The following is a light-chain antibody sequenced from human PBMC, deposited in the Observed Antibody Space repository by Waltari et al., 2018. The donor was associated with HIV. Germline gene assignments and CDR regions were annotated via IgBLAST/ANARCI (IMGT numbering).Light chain of an antibody. CDR3: SSYSTAANVV. Sequence: QSALTQPASVSGSPGQSITMSCTGTPSDIGSYNFVSWYQLHPGKAPKVIIYEVSNRPSGVSTRFSGSKSGNTASLTISGLQAEDEADYYCSSYSTAANVVFGEGTKLTV. J-gene: IGLJ2*01. CDR1: PSDIGSYNF. CDR2: EVS. V-gene: IGLV2-14*01.